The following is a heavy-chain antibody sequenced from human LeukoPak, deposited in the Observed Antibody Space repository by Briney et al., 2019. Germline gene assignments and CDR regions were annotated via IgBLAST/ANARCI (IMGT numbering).Heavy chain of an antibody. Sequence: GGSLRLSCAGSGFTFSSYAMSWVRQAPGKGLEWVSTISGSGGAGTYYADSVKGRFTVSRDNSRNTLYLPMNSLRAEDTAVYYCVKDRGGSPFYGMDVWGQGTTVAVSS. CDR2: ISGSGGAGT. V-gene: IGHV3-23*01. D-gene: IGHD1-26*01. CDR1: GFTFSSYA. CDR3: VKDRGGSPFYGMDV. J-gene: IGHJ6*02.